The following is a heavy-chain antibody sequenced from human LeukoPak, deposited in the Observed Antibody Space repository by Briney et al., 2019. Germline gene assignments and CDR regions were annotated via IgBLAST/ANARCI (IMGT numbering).Heavy chain of an antibody. CDR2: INHSGST. CDR3: ARDHYDILTGYETEFDP. V-gene: IGHV4-34*01. D-gene: IGHD3-9*01. J-gene: IGHJ5*02. Sequence: SETQSLTCAVYGGSFSGYYWSWIRQPPGKGLEWIGEINHSGSTNYNPSLKSRVTISVDTSKNQFSLKLSSVTAADTAVYYCARDHYDILTGYETEFDPWGQGTLVTVSS. CDR1: GGSFSGYY.